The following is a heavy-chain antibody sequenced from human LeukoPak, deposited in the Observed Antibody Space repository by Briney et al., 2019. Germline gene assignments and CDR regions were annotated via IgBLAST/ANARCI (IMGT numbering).Heavy chain of an antibody. CDR3: ARDPLLRAFDI. V-gene: IGHV7-4-1*02. D-gene: IGHD1-26*01. J-gene: IGHJ3*02. Sequence: GASVKVSCKASGYTFTNFGINWVRQAPGQGLEWVGWINTNTGNPTYVQGFAGRFVFSLDTSVNTAYLQINSLEAEDTAVYYCARDPLLRAFDIWGQGTMVTVSS. CDR2: INTNTGNP. CDR1: GYTFTNFG.